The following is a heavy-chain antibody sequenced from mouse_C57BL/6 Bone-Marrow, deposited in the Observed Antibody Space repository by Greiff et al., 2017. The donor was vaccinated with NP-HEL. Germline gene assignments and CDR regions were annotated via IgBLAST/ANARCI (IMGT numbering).Heavy chain of an antibody. D-gene: IGHD2-12*01. CDR1: GYTFTDYY. CDR2: INPYNGGT. CDR3: ARLPWFAY. V-gene: IGHV1-19*01. Sequence: EVKLMESGPVLVKPGASVKMSCKASGYTFTDYYMNWVKQSHGKSLEWIGVINPYNGGTSYNQKFKGKATLTVDKSSSTAYMELNSLTSEDSAVYYCARLPWFAYWGQGTLVTVSA. J-gene: IGHJ3*01.